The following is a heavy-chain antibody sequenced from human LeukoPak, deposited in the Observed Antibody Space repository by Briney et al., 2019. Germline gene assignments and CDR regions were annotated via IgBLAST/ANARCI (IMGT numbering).Heavy chain of an antibody. V-gene: IGHV3-7*01. Sequence: GGSLRLSCAASGLTFNNYWMNWVRQAPGKGLEWVANIKQDGSEKKYVDSVKGRFTISGDNAKKSLYLQMNSLRAEDTAVYYCARGKYDSSGYPLLGFDYWGQGTLVTVSS. CDR2: IKQDGSEK. D-gene: IGHD3-22*01. CDR3: ARGKYDSSGYPLLGFDY. J-gene: IGHJ4*02. CDR1: GLTFNNYW.